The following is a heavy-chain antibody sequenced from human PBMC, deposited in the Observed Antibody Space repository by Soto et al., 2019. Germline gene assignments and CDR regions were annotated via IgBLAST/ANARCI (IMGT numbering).Heavy chain of an antibody. CDR1: GFTFSSYW. D-gene: IGHD3-3*01. CDR2: IKQDGSEK. V-gene: IGHV3-7*04. CDR3: ARAYYDFWSGYSPAGYYYYMDV. J-gene: IGHJ6*03. Sequence: EVQLVESGGGLVQPGGSLRLSCAASGFTFSSYWMSWVRQAPGKGLEWVANIKQDGSEKYYVDSVKGRFTISRDNAKNSLYLQMNSLRAEDTAVYYCARAYYDFWSGYSPAGYYYYMDVWGKGTTVTVSS.